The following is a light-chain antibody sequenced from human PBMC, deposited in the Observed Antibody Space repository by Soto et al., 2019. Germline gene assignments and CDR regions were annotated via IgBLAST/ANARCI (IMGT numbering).Light chain of an antibody. V-gene: IGKV1-6*01. J-gene: IGKJ1*01. CDR3: LQNYNFPWT. Sequence: AIQMTQSPSSLSASVGDRVTITCRASQGIKNDLGWYQQKPGKAPNLLIYAASSLQSGVPSRFSGSGSGTDFTLTISSLQPEDFATYYCLQNYNFPWTFGQGTKVEIK. CDR1: QGIKND. CDR2: AAS.